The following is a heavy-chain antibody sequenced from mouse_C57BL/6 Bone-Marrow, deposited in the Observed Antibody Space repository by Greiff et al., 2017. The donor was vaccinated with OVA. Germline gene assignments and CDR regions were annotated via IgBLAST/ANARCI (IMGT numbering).Heavy chain of an antibody. J-gene: IGHJ4*01. CDR2: ISSGGSYT. CDR3: ARQWTGTVLYYAMDY. CDR1: GFTFSSYG. V-gene: IGHV5-6*01. D-gene: IGHD4-1*01. Sequence: EVKLMESGGDLVKPGGSLKLSCAASGFTFSSYGMSWVRQTPDKRLEWVATISSGGSYTYYPDSVKGRFTISRDNAKNTLYLQMSSLKSEDTAMYYCARQWTGTVLYYAMDYWGQGTSVTVSS.